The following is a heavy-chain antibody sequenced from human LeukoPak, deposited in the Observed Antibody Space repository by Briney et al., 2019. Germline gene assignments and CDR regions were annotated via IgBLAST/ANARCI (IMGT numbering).Heavy chain of an antibody. Sequence: GGSLRLSCGASGFTFSTYAMSWVRQAPGKGLEWVSGISGSGGSRYYADSVKGRFTTSRDNSKNTLYLQMNSLRAEDTAVYYCARDSDYGDFDYGMDVWGQGTTVTVSS. J-gene: IGHJ6*02. CDR3: ARDSDYGDFDYGMDV. CDR1: GFTFSTYA. CDR2: ISGSGGSR. V-gene: IGHV3-23*01. D-gene: IGHD4-17*01.